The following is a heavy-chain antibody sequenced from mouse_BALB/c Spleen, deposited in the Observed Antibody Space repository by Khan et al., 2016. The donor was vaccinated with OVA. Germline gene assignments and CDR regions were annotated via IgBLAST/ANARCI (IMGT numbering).Heavy chain of an antibody. CDR1: GYSFTTYY. Sequence: VRLQQSGPELMKPGASVKISCKASGYSFTTYYMHWVKQSHGKSLEWIGYIDPFNGGNDYNQKFKGKATLTVDTSSSTAYMHLSSLTSEDSAVYYCARRPYGNYGFAYWGQGTLVTVSA. CDR2: IDPFNGGN. V-gene: IGHV1-34*01. J-gene: IGHJ3*01. D-gene: IGHD2-1*01. CDR3: ARRPYGNYGFAY.